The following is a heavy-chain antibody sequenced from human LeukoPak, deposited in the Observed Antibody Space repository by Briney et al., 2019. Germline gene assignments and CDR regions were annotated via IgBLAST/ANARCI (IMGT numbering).Heavy chain of an antibody. V-gene: IGHV4-4*07. J-gene: IGHJ1*01. CDR2: IYTSGST. CDR1: GGSISSYY. Sequence: SETLSLTCTVSGGSISSYYWSRIRQPAGKGLEWIGRIYTSGSTNYNPSLKSRVTMSVDTSKNQFSLKLSSVTAADTAVYYCARGSYYDSFEYFQHWGQGTLVTVSS. D-gene: IGHD3-22*01. CDR3: ARGSYYDSFEYFQH.